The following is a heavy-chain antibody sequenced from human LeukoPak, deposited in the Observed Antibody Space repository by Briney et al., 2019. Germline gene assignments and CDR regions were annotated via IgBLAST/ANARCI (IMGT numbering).Heavy chain of an antibody. D-gene: IGHD5-18*01. CDR3: AKVWTAMVVVDYYYGMDV. V-gene: IGHV3-23*01. J-gene: IGHJ6*02. CDR2: ISDSGGRT. Sequence: GGSLRLSCAVSGITLSNYGMSWVRQAPGKGLEWVAGISDSGGRTNYADSVKGRFTISRDNSKNTLYLQMNSLRAEDTAVYYCAKVWTAMVVVDYYYGMDVWGQGTTVTVSS. CDR1: GITLSNYG.